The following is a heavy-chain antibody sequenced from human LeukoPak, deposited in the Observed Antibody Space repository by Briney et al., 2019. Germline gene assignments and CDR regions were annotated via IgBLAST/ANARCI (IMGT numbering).Heavy chain of an antibody. CDR1: GFTFSNAW. J-gene: IGHJ6*02. D-gene: IGHD4-11*01. CDR2: ISSSGSTI. Sequence: GGSLRLSCAASGFTFSNAWMSWVRQAPGKGLEWVSYISSSGSTIYYADSVKGRFTISRDNAKNSLYLQMNSLRAEDTAVYYCARDRSNGDYGMDVWGQGTTVTVSS. CDR3: ARDRSNGDYGMDV. V-gene: IGHV3-11*01.